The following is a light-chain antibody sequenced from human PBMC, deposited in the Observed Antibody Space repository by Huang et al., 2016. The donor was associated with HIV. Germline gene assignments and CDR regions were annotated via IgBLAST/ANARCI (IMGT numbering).Light chain of an antibody. CDR3: MQPLQHPWT. J-gene: IGKJ1*01. V-gene: IGKV2-28*01. Sequence: DIVMTQSPLSLPVTPGEPASISCMSSQSLLQRNGHNYVNWFVQKPGHSPQLLIYLGSNRAAGVPDRFTGSGSGTDFTLKISRVEAEDVGVYYCMQPLQHPWTLGQGTRVEIK. CDR1: QSLLQRNGHNY. CDR2: LGS.